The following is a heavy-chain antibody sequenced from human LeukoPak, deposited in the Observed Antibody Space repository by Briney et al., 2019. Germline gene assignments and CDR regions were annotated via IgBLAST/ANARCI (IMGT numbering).Heavy chain of an antibody. V-gene: IGHV1-69*04. J-gene: IGHJ4*02. CDR2: IIPILGIA. CDR3: ARDPGSGSYYN. D-gene: IGHD1-26*01. CDR1: GYTFTSYD. Sequence: ASVKVSCKASGYTFTSYDINWVRQATGQGLEWMGRIIPILGIANYAQKFQGRVTITADKSTSTAYMELSSLRSEDTAVCYCARDPGSGSYYNWGQGTLVTVSS.